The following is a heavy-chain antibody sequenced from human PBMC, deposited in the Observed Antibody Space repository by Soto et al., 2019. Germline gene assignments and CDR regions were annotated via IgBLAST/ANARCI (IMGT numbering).Heavy chain of an antibody. CDR3: ARDTIFGVVPPYY. Sequence: QVQLVQSGAEVKKPGASVKVSCKASGYTFTSYAMHWVRQAPGQRLEWMGWINAGNGNTKYSQKFQGRVTITRDTSASTAYMELSSLSSEDTAVYYCARDTIFGVVPPYYWGQGTLVTVSS. CDR2: INAGNGNT. J-gene: IGHJ4*02. CDR1: GYTFTSYA. D-gene: IGHD3-3*01. V-gene: IGHV1-3*01.